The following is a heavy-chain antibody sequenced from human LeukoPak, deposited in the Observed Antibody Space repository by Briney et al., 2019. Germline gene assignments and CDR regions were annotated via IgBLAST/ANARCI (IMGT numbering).Heavy chain of an antibody. D-gene: IGHD3-10*01. Sequence: GASGKVSCKAFGYTFTAYYMHWVRQAPGQGFEWMGWINLDNGATDYAQKFQGRVTMARDTSTRTAYMELSRLRSDDTAVCFCASQQINSNASGNFYPAIDIWGQGTTVTVSS. CDR1: GYTFTAYY. V-gene: IGHV1-2*02. J-gene: IGHJ3*02. CDR3: ASQQINSNASGNFYPAIDI. CDR2: INLDNGAT.